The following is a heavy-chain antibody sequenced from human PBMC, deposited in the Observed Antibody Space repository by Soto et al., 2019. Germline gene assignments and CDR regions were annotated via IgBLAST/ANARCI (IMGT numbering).Heavy chain of an antibody. CDR2: IYYSGST. J-gene: IGHJ4*02. CDR3: ARQRTSVVTQAYFDS. D-gene: IGHD2-21*02. CDR1: GDSINNRSYY. Sequence: SETLSLTCTVPGDSINNRSYYWGWIRQPPGKGLEWIGSIYYSGSTYNNPSLKSRVSMSVDTSKNQFSLKLRSVTAADTALYYCARQRTSVVTQAYFDSWGQGSLVTVSS. V-gene: IGHV4-39*01.